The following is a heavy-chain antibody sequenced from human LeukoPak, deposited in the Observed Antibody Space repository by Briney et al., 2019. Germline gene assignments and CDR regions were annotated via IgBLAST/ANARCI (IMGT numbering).Heavy chain of an antibody. CDR2: ISGSGGST. Sequence: PGGSLRLSCAASGFTFSSYAMSWVRQAPGKGLEWVSAISGSGGSTYYADSVKGRFTISRDNSKNTLYLQMNSLRAEDTAVYYCAKDLKGYCSGGSCYWSEQFDYWGLGTLVTVSS. CDR1: GFTFSSYA. D-gene: IGHD2-15*01. J-gene: IGHJ4*02. V-gene: IGHV3-23*01. CDR3: AKDLKGYCSGGSCYWSEQFDY.